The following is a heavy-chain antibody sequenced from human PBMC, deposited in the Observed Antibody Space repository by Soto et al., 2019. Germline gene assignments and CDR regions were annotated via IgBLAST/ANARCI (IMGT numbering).Heavy chain of an antibody. CDR1: GFTFSNYA. Sequence: GGSLRLSCVASGFTFSNYAMNWVRQAPGRGLEWVSAISASGGTAYYADSVKGRFTISRDNSKNTLYLQMNSLRAEDTAVYYCTTEADTAMVMAYWGQGTLVTVSS. CDR3: TTEADTAMVMAY. V-gene: IGHV3-23*01. D-gene: IGHD5-18*01. CDR2: ISASGGTA. J-gene: IGHJ4*02.